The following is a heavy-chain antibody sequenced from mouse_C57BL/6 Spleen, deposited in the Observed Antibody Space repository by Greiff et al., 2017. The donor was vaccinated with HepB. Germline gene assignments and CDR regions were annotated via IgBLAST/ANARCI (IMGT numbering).Heavy chain of an antibody. J-gene: IGHJ1*03. CDR3: ARSLLITTVWYFDV. Sequence: EVQLQQSGPELVKPGASVKMSCKASGYTFTDYNMHWVKQSHGKSLEWIGYINPNNGGTSYNQKFKGKATLTVNKSSSTAYMELRSLTSEDSAVYYCARSLLITTVWYFDVWGTGTTVTVSS. CDR2: INPNNGGT. V-gene: IGHV1-22*01. D-gene: IGHD1-1*01. CDR1: GYTFTDYN.